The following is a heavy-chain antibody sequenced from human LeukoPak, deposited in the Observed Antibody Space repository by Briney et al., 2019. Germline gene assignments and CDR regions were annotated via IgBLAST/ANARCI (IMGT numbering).Heavy chain of an antibody. CDR2: IGTAGEI. D-gene: IGHD6-13*01. CDR1: GFTFRSYD. J-gene: IGHJ2*01. V-gene: IGHV3-13*01. CDR3: ARAAYSSTWYSRYFDL. Sequence: GGSLRLSCAASGFTFRSYDMHWVRQATGKGLGWVSGIGTAGEIYYPGSVKGRFTISRENAKNSLYLQMNSLRAGDTAVYYCARAAYSSTWYSRYFDLWGRGTLVTVSS.